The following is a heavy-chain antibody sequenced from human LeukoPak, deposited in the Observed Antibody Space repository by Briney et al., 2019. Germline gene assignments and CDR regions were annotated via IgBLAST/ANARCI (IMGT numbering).Heavy chain of an antibody. Sequence: SETLSLTCTVSGGSITSHYWTWIRQPPGKGLEWLGYIHYSEGTNYNPSLQSRVTMSVDMSKNQFSLMLSSVTASDTAVYYCTTTSGTSHIDSWGQGTLVTVSS. CDR1: GGSITSHY. J-gene: IGHJ4*02. CDR2: IHYSEGT. V-gene: IGHV4-59*11. CDR3: TTTSGTSHIDS.